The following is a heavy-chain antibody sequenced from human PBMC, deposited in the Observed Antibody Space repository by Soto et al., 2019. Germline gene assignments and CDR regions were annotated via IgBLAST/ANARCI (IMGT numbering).Heavy chain of an antibody. CDR3: ARDLGSGYDSYYFDY. D-gene: IGHD3-22*01. Sequence: SETLSLTCSVSGYLISSGYYWGWVRQTPGKGLEWRGSIDYGGRTYKNPSIKSRVSASVDLSKHPCSMNLRSVTAADTAVYFCARDLGSGYDSYYFDYWGQGTLVTVSS. CDR1: GYLISSGYY. V-gene: IGHV4-38-2*02. CDR2: IDYGGRT. J-gene: IGHJ4*02.